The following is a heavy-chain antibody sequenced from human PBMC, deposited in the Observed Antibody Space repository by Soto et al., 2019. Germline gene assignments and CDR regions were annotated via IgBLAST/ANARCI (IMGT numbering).Heavy chain of an antibody. CDR3: TTEVDYGVAANDAFDI. D-gene: IGHD4-17*01. J-gene: IGHJ3*02. V-gene: IGHV3-15*01. CDR1: GFTFSNAW. CDR2: IKSKTDGGTT. Sequence: GGSLRLSCAASGFTFSNAWMSWVRQAPGKGLEWVGRIKSKTDGGTTDYAAPVKGRFTISRDDSKNTLYLQMNSLKTEDTAVYYCTTEVDYGVAANDAFDIWGQGTMVTVSS.